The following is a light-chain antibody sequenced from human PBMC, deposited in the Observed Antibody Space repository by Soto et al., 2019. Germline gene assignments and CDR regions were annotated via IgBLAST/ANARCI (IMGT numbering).Light chain of an antibody. Sequence: EIVLTHSPTTLSLSPGERVNLSCRASQSVSSYLAWYQQKPGQAPRLLIYDASNRATGIPARFSGSGSGTDFTLTISSLEPEDFAVYYCQQRSNWPRTCGQGTKVDI. CDR2: DAS. CDR3: QQRSNWPRT. V-gene: IGKV3-11*01. CDR1: QSVSSY. J-gene: IGKJ1*01.